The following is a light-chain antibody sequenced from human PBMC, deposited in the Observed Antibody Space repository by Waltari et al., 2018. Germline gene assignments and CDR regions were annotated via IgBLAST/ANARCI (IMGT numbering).Light chain of an antibody. CDR2: GAS. J-gene: IGKJ1*01. V-gene: IGKV3-15*01. Sequence: ETVMTQSPATLSVSPGERATLSCRASQSVNSNLAWYQQKPGQAPRLLIYGASTRATGIPARFSGSGSGTEFTLTISGLQSEDFAVYYCQQYNNWPPRTFGQGTKVEIK. CDR3: QQYNNWPPRT. CDR1: QSVNSN.